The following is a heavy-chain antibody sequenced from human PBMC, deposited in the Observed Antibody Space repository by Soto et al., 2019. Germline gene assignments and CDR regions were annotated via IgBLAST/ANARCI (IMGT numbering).Heavy chain of an antibody. CDR2: INAGNGNT. Sequence: ASVKVSCKASGFTFTSYAMHWVRQAPGQRLEWMGWINAGNGNTKYSQKFRGRVTISRDTSASIVYMELSSLRSEDTAVYYCARVWAAPDAFDISGQGTMVTVS. CDR1: GFTFTSYA. CDR3: ARVWAAPDAFDI. V-gene: IGHV1-3*01. J-gene: IGHJ3*02. D-gene: IGHD6-13*01.